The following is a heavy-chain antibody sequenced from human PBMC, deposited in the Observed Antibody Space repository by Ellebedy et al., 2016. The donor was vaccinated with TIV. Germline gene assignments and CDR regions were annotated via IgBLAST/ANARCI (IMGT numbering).Heavy chain of an antibody. CDR1: GFTFSSYA. J-gene: IGHJ4*02. CDR3: AKDRYYASGSYSDY. Sequence: GESLKISCVASGFTFSSYAMSWVRQAPGKGLEWVSAISGSGGSTYNADSVKGRFTISRDNSKNTLYLQMNSLRVEDTAVYYCAKDRYYASGSYSDYWGQGTLVTVSS. D-gene: IGHD3-10*01. V-gene: IGHV3-23*01. CDR2: ISGSGGST.